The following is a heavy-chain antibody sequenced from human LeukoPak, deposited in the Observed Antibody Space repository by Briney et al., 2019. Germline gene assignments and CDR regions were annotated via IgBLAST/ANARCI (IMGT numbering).Heavy chain of an antibody. CDR3: ARDFFDLGMDV. CDR2: INSDGSST. V-gene: IGHV3-74*01. D-gene: IGHD3/OR15-3a*01. CDR1: GFTFSSYW. Sequence: GGSLRLSCAASGFTFSSYWMHWVRQAPGRGLVWVSRINSDGSSTSYADSVKGRFTISRDNAKNTLYLQMNSLRAEDTAVYYCARDFFDLGMDVWGQGTTVTVSS. J-gene: IGHJ6*02.